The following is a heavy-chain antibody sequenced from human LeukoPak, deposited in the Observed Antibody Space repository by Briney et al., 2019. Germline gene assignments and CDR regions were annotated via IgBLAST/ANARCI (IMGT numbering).Heavy chain of an antibody. CDR1: GGSISGYY. J-gene: IGHJ4*02. CDR3: ARGNILSGYCFDF. CDR2: IHYTGAT. Sequence: PSETLSLTCAVYGGSISGYYWSWIRQPPGKGLEWVGEIHYTGATSYNPSPKSRATISIDTSKNQLSLKLGSVTAADTAVYYCARGNILSGYCFDFWGQGALVTVSS. V-gene: IGHV4-34*01. D-gene: IGHD3-9*01.